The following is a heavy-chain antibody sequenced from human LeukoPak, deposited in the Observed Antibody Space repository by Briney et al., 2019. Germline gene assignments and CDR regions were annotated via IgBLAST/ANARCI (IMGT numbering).Heavy chain of an antibody. CDR1: GFTFSSYW. CDR3: SRTGDSTGYVFYFDY. D-gene: IGHD5-12*01. V-gene: IGHV3-74*01. J-gene: IGHJ4*02. Sequence: PGGTLRLSCAASGFTFSSYWMHWVRQVPGKGLVWVSHINSDGSSISYADSVKGRFTISRDNAKNTVYLQMNSLRAEDTAVYYCSRTGDSTGYVFYFDYWGQGTLVTVSS. CDR2: INSDGSSI.